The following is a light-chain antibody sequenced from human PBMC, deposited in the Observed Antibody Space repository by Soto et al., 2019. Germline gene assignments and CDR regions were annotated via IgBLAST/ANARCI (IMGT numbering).Light chain of an antibody. CDR3: CSSAGSSTFGV. V-gene: IGLV2-23*02. CDR1: SSDIGNYNV. CDR2: EAT. Sequence: QSALTQPASVSGSPGQSITISCTGSSSDIGNYNVVSWYQHHPGKAPKLLIYEATKRPSGISNRFSGSQSGNTASLTISGLQTEDEADYYCCSSAGSSTFGVFGGGTQLTVL. J-gene: IGLJ3*02.